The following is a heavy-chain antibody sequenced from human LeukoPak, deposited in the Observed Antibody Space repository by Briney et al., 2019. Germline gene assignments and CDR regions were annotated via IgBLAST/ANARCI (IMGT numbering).Heavy chain of an antibody. CDR2: IYHSGST. V-gene: IGHV4-38-2*02. CDR3: ASDDYEDY. CDR1: GYSISSGYY. D-gene: IGHD4-17*01. J-gene: IGHJ4*02. Sequence: RASETLSLTCTVSGYSISSGYYWGWIRQPPGKGLEWIGSIYHSGSTYYNPSLKSRVTISVDTSKNQFSLKLSSVTAADTAVYYCASDDYEDYWGQGTLVTVSS.